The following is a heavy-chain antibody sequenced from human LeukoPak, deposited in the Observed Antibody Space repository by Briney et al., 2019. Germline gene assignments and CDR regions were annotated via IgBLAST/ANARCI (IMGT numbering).Heavy chain of an antibody. CDR2: MYSGGTA. Sequence: QPGGSLRLSCEVSGFIVNSKYMSWIRQAPGKELEWVSVMYSGGTAFYADSVRGRYTISRDNFKNTLYLQMNRLKVEDTAVYYCARSIPGPHCGGGGCPPTLTPFDLWGQGTLVTVPS. CDR3: ARSIPGPHCGGGGCPPTLTPFDL. CDR1: GFIVNSKY. V-gene: IGHV3-53*01. D-gene: IGHD2-15*01. J-gene: IGHJ4*02.